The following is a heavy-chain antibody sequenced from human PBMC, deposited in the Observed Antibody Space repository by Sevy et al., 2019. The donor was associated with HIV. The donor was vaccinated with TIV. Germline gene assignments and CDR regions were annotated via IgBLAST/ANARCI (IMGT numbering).Heavy chain of an antibody. J-gene: IGHJ6*02. CDR1: GGSVSGVGYY. Sequence: SETLSLTCSVSGGSVSGVGYYWSWIRQHPGRGPEWIGYISHSGSADYNPSLESRVTMSVVTSKNQFSLKLNSVTPADTSVDYCAGGFMEYLVNDNGRHHDRHYGILVWGQGTTVTVSS. CDR3: AGGFMEYLVNDNGRHHDRHYGILV. D-gene: IGHD3-16*01. V-gene: IGHV4-31*03. CDR2: ISHSGSA.